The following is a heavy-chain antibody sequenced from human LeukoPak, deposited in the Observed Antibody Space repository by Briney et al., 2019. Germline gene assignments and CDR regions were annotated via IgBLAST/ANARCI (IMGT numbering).Heavy chain of an antibody. D-gene: IGHD2-2*01. CDR3: ARDYRYCSSTSCSYDAFDI. CDR2: IKQDGSEK. V-gene: IGHV3-7*01. Sequence: GRSLRLSCAASGFTFSSYAMHWVRQAPGKGLEWVANIKQDGSEKYYVDSVKGRFTISRDNAKNSLYLQMNSLRAEDTAVYYCARDYRYCSSTSCSYDAFDIWGQGTMVTVSS. CDR1: GFTFSSYA. J-gene: IGHJ3*02.